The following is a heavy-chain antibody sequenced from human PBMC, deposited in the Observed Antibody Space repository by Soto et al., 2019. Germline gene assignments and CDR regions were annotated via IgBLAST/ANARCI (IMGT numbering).Heavy chain of an antibody. CDR1: GYTFTGYG. D-gene: IGHD4-4*01. J-gene: IGHJ5*02. CDR2: INTYNGNT. V-gene: IGHV1-18*01. CDR3: AGSLQGATTNYASNWFDP. Sequence: QVQLVQSGAEVKKPGASVKVSCKASGYTFTGYGVTWVRQAPGQGLEWMGWINTYNGNTNYAKKLQGKATVTTDTSTNTVYMELRSLRSDDTAVYYCAGSLQGATTNYASNWFDPWGQGTLVTVSS.